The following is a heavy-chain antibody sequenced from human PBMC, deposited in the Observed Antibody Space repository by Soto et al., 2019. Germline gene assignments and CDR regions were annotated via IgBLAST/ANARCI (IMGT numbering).Heavy chain of an antibody. V-gene: IGHV1-18*01. Sequence: ASVKVSCKASGYTFTSYGISWVRQAPGQGLEWMGWISAYNGNTNYAQKLQGRVTMTTDTSTSTAYMELRSLRSDATAVYYFARDMSPVVPAAEYFQHWGQGTLVTVSS. D-gene: IGHD2-2*01. CDR1: GYTFTSYG. CDR2: ISAYNGNT. J-gene: IGHJ1*01. CDR3: ARDMSPVVPAAEYFQH.